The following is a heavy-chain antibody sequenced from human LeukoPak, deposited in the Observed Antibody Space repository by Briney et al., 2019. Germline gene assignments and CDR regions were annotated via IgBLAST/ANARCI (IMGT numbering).Heavy chain of an antibody. D-gene: IGHD3-10*01. J-gene: IGHJ5*02. CDR2: FDPEDGET. V-gene: IGHV1-24*01. CDR3: ARERRNYYGSGSYSTWFDP. Sequence: ASAKVSCKVSGYTLTELSMYWVRQAPGKGLEWMGGFDPEDGETIYAQKFQGRVTMTEDTSTDTAYMELSSLRSEDTAVYYCARERRNYYGSGSYSTWFDPWGQGTLVTVSS. CDR1: GYTLTELS.